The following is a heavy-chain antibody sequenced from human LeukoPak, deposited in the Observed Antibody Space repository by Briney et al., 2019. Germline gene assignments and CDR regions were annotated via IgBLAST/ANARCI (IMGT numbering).Heavy chain of an antibody. CDR1: GFTFSDYY. J-gene: IGHJ4*02. CDR3: ARDYPTVVTRVAYYFDY. V-gene: IGHV3-11*01. CDR2: ISSSGSTI. Sequence: GGSLRLSCAASGFTFSDYYMSWIRQAPGKGLEWVSYISSSGSTIYYADSVKGRFTISRDNAKNSLYLQMNSLRAEDTAVYYCARDYPTVVTRVAYYFDYWGQGTLVTVSS. D-gene: IGHD4-17*01.